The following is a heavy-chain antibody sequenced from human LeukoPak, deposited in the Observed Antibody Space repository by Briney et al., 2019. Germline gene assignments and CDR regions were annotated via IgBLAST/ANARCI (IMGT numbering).Heavy chain of an antibody. J-gene: IGHJ3*02. CDR2: IIPIFGTA. V-gene: IGHV1-69*05. D-gene: IGHD3-10*01. CDR1: GGTFSSYA. CDR3: ASYWGYGSGSCAFDI. Sequence: SVKASCKASGGTFSSYAISWVRQAPGQGLEWMGRIIPIFGTANYAQKFQGRVTITRDESTSTAYMELSSLRSEDTAVYYCASYWGYGSGSCAFDIWGQGTMVTVSS.